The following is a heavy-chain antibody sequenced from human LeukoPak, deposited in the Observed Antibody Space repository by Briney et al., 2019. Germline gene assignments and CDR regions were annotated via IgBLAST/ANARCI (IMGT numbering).Heavy chain of an antibody. Sequence: GGSLRLSCAASGVTLSGYSVNWVRQAPGKGLEWISYSSGSNTIYYADSVKGRFTISRDNAKNSLFLQMNSLRDEDTAVFYCVRTGGYSYGPFEYWGQGTLVTVSS. CDR2: SSGSNTI. D-gene: IGHD5-18*01. J-gene: IGHJ4*02. CDR1: GVTLSGYS. CDR3: VRTGGYSYGPFEY. V-gene: IGHV3-48*02.